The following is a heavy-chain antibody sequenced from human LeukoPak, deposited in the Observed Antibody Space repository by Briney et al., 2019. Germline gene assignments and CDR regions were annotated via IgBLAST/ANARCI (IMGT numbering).Heavy chain of an antibody. Sequence: PGGSHRLSCAASGFTFSSYGMHWVRQAPGKGLEWVAVIWYDGSNKYYADSVKGRFTISRDNSKNTLYLQMNSLRAEDTAVYYCASNPGYSGSYSWIHWGQGTLVTASS. V-gene: IGHV3-33*01. CDR2: IWYDGSNK. D-gene: IGHD1-26*01. J-gene: IGHJ4*02. CDR1: GFTFSSYG. CDR3: ASNPGYSGSYSWIH.